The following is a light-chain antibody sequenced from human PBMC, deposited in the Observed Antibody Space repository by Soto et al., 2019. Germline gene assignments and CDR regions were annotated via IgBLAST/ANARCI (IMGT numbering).Light chain of an antibody. Sequence: DIVMTQSALSLPVTPGEQASISCRSSRTLMHSNGYNYLDWYLQKPGQSPKLLIYLGSNRASGVHDRFSGSGSGTDFILRINIVEAEDVGVYYCMQTLQTPTCGQGTKVDI. J-gene: IGKJ1*01. CDR2: LGS. CDR3: MQTLQTPT. V-gene: IGKV2-28*01. CDR1: RTLMHSNGYNY.